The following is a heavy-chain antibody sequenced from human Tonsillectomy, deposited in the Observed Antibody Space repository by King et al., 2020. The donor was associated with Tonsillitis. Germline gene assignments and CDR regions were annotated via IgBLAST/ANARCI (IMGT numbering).Heavy chain of an antibody. CDR1: GFTFSSYG. CDR2: ISKDGDIE. Sequence: VQLVESGGGVVQPGRSLRLSCLASGFTFSSYGMHWVRQAPGKGLEWVAVISKDGDIEYYADSVKGRFTISRDNSKNTLYLQMNSLRGDDTAVYYCAKDKRYLHPPCWGQGTQVTVSS. D-gene: IGHD3-9*01. J-gene: IGHJ4*02. V-gene: IGHV3-30*18. CDR3: AKDKRYLHPPC.